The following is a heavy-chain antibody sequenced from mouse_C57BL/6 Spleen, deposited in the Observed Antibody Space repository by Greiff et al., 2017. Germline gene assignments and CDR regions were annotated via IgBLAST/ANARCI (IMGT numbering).Heavy chain of an antibody. Sequence: EVMLVESEGGLVQPGSSMKLSCTASGFTFSDYYMAWVRQVPEKGLEWVANINYDGSSTYYLDSLKSRFIISRDNATNILYLQMSSLKSEDTATYYCARDSSPFDYWGQGTTLTVSS. CDR3: ARDSSPFDY. CDR1: GFTFSDYY. J-gene: IGHJ2*01. D-gene: IGHD1-1*01. CDR2: INYDGSST. V-gene: IGHV5-16*01.